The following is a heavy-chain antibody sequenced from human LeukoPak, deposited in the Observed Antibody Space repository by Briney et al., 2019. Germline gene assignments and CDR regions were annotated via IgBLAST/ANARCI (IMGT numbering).Heavy chain of an antibody. Sequence: SETLSLTCAVYGGSFSGYYWSWIRQPPGKGLEWIGEISHSGSTNYNPSLKSRVTISVDTSKNQFSLKLSSVTAADTAVYYCASGYQLLHARGVGAFDIWGQGTMVTVSS. D-gene: IGHD2-2*01. CDR3: ASGYQLLHARGVGAFDI. CDR2: ISHSGST. V-gene: IGHV4-34*01. J-gene: IGHJ3*02. CDR1: GGSFSGYY.